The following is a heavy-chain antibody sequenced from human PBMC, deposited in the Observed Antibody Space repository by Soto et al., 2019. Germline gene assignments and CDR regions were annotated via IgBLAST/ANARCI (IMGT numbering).Heavy chain of an antibody. J-gene: IGHJ4*02. D-gene: IGHD3-22*01. V-gene: IGHV4-31*03. CDR3: ARGFRSGYFDY. CDR1: GGSISSGGYY. Sequence: SETLSLTCTVSGGSISSGGYYWSWIRQHPGKGLEWIGYIYYSGSTYYNPSLKSRVTISVDTSKNQFSLKLSSVTAADTAVYYCARGFRSGYFDYWGQGTMVTVYS. CDR2: IYYSGST.